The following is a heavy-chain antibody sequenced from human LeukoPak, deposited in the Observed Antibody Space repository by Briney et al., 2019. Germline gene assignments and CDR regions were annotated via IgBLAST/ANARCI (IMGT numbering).Heavy chain of an antibody. Sequence: ASVKVSCKASGYTFTSYDINWVRQATGQGLEWMGWMNPNSGNTGYAQKFQGRVTMTRNTSISTAYMELSSLRSEDTAVYYCARGHPPTYYDFWSGYYTGFYYYYGMDVWGQGTTVTVSS. CDR1: GYTFTSYD. CDR2: MNPNSGNT. J-gene: IGHJ6*02. D-gene: IGHD3-3*01. CDR3: ARGHPPTYYDFWSGYYTGFYYYYGMDV. V-gene: IGHV1-8*01.